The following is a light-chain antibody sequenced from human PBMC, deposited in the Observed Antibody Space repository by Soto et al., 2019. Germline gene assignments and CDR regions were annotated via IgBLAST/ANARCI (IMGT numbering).Light chain of an antibody. CDR1: QNVNSNF. CDR3: QQYGSSGT. V-gene: IGKV3-20*01. Sequence: IVLTQSPGTLSLSPWERATLSCRASQNVNSNFFAWYQQKAGQAPRLLIYGVSSRATGIPDRFSGSGADTDFTLTISGLEPEDFAVYYCQQYGSSGTFAQGTKVDIK. J-gene: IGKJ1*01. CDR2: GVS.